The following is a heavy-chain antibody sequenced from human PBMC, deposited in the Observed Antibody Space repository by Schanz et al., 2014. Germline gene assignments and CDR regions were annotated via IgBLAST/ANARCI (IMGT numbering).Heavy chain of an antibody. CDR2: IKTKDEGEVP. CDR3: ATDHLPGLYYLDY. V-gene: IGHV3-15*01. CDR1: GFTFSKAW. J-gene: IGHJ4*02. Sequence: EVQLVESGGGLVEPGGSLGLSCAASGFTFSKAWMSWVRQAPGKGLEYIGRIKTKDEGEVPEYSAPAKGRFTISRDDSRTPFHPPLTTLRTEDTAVYYCATDHLPGLYYLDYWGPGTRVTVSS. D-gene: IGHD3-3*02.